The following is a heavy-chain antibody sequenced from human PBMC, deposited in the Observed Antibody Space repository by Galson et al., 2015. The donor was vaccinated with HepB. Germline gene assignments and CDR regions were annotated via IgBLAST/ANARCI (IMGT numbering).Heavy chain of an antibody. D-gene: IGHD3-22*01. V-gene: IGHV1-18*01. Sequence: QSGAEVKKPGASVKVSCKASGYTFTSYGISWVRQAPGQGLEWMGWISAYNGNTNYAQKLQGRVTMTTDTSTSTAYMELRSLRSDDTAVYYCARIPYYYDSSGYYRVGAFDIWGQGTMVTVSS. CDR2: ISAYNGNT. J-gene: IGHJ3*02. CDR3: ARIPYYYDSSGYYRVGAFDI. CDR1: GYTFTSYG.